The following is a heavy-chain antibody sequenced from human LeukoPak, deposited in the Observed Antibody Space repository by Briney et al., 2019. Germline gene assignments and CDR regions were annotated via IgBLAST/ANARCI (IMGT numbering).Heavy chain of an antibody. CDR2: IRSKTYGGAV. D-gene: IGHD2-21*01. CDR1: GFTLRDYA. J-gene: IGHJ4*02. Sequence: GGSLRLSCAASGFTLRDYAISWVRLDPGKGLQWVGFIRSKTYGGAVDYGASVKGRFTIYRDDSQSIAYLLMNRLEIEDTAVYYCTRIGIGIIGRDPVDYWGQGTLVTVSS. CDR3: TRIGIGIIGRDPVDY. V-gene: IGHV3-49*04.